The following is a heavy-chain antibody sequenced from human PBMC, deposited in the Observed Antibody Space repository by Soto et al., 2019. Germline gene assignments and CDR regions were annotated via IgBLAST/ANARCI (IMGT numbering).Heavy chain of an antibody. D-gene: IGHD1-1*01. Sequence: ASVKFSCKASGGTFSSYAISWVRQAPGQGLEWMGGIIPIFGTANYAQKFQGRVTITADESTSTAYMELSSLRSEDTAVYYCAREGGYVPNGFQHCGQGTLVTVS. J-gene: IGHJ1*01. CDR2: IIPIFGTA. V-gene: IGHV1-69*13. CDR3: AREGGYVPNGFQH. CDR1: GGTFSSYA.